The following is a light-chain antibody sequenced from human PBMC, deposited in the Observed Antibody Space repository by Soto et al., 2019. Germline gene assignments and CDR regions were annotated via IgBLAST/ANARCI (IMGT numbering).Light chain of an antibody. CDR1: QSISSS. CDR2: GAS. CDR3: QQYNSWPLT. J-gene: IGKJ4*01. V-gene: IGKV3-15*01. Sequence: EKVMTQSPATLSMSPGERATLSCRASQSISSSLAWYQQKPGQAPRLLIYGASTRATGVPARFSGSGSGTEFTLSISSLPAEDFAVYYCQQYNSWPLTFGGGTKVEIQ.